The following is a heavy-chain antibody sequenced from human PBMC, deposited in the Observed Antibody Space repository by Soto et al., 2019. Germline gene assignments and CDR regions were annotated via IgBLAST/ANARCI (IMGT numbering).Heavy chain of an antibody. CDR3: GRGETQEQRGY. D-gene: IGHD6-25*01. CDR1: GGSISSYY. CDR2: IYYSGIT. J-gene: IGHJ1*01. V-gene: IGHV4-59*12. Sequence: SETLSLTCTVSGGSISSYYWSWIRQPPGKGLEWIGYIYYSGITNYNPSLKSRVIISVDKSKNQFSLKLSSVTAADTAVYYCGRGETQEQRGYRGHVTLVPVSS.